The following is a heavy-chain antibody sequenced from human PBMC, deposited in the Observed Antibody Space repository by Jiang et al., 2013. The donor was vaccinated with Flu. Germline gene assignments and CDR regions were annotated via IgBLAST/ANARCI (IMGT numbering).Heavy chain of an antibody. CDR2: IRYDGSNK. CDR1: GFTFSSYG. V-gene: IGHV3-30*02. J-gene: IGHJ4*02. CDR3: AKEGGSWYYFDY. D-gene: IGHD1-26*01. Sequence: QLLESGGGVVQPGGSLRLSCAASGFTFSSYGMHWVRQAPGKGLEWVAFIRYDGSNKYYADSVKGRFTISRDNSKNTLYLQMNSLRAEDTAVYYCAKEGGSWYYFDYWGQGTLVTVSS.